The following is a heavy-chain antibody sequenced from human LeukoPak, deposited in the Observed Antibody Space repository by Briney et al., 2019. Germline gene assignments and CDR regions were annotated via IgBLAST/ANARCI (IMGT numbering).Heavy chain of an antibody. CDR3: AKDILFRQLSLNSGAA. D-gene: IGHD3-16*02. V-gene: IGHV3-30*02. CDR1: GFTFSDYG. Sequence: GGSLRLSCAASGFTFSDYGMHWVRQAPGKGLEWVAFIRYNEINKYYADSVKGRFTISRDNSKNTLYLQMNSLRAEDTAVYFCAKDILFRQLSLNSGAAWGQGTLVTVSS. J-gene: IGHJ5*02. CDR2: IRYNEINK.